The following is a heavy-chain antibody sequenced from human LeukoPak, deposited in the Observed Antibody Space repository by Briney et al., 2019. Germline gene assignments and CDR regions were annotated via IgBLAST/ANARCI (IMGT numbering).Heavy chain of an antibody. CDR3: ARDVEARISAAGTFDY. J-gene: IGHJ4*02. V-gene: IGHV3-48*03. Sequence: GGSLRLSCAASGFTFSSYEMNWVRQAPGKGLEWVSYIGSSGSSIYYADSVKGRFAISRDNSKSTLWLQMNSLRADDTAIYYCARDVEARISAAGTFDYWGQGSLVTVSS. CDR1: GFTFSSYE. D-gene: IGHD6-13*01. CDR2: IGSSGSSI.